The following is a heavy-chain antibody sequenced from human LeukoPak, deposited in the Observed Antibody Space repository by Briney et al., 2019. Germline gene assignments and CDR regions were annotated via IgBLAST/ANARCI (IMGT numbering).Heavy chain of an antibody. CDR3: ARDSLVVVAATSAKSDY. CDR1: GFTFSSYS. J-gene: IGHJ4*02. D-gene: IGHD2-15*01. Sequence: GGSLRLSCAASGFTFSSYSMNWVRQAPGKGLEWVSSISSSSSYVYYADSVKGRFTISRDNAKNSLYLQMNSLRAEDTAVYYCARDSLVVVAATSAKSDYWGQGTLVTVSS. V-gene: IGHV3-21*01. CDR2: ISSSSSYV.